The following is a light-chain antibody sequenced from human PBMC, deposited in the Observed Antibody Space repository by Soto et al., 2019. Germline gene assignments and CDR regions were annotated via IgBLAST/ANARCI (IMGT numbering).Light chain of an antibody. V-gene: IGKV1-5*01. CDR1: QSISSW. CDR3: QQYSSYWT. Sequence: IQMTQSPSTLSASVGDRVTITCRASQSISSWLAWYQQKPGKAPKLLIYDASSLESGVQSRFSGSGSGTEFTLTISSLQPDDFATYYCQQYSSYWTFGQGTKVDIK. J-gene: IGKJ1*01. CDR2: DAS.